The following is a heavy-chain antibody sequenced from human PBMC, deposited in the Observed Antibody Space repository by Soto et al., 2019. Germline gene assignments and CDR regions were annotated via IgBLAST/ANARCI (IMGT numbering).Heavy chain of an antibody. CDR1: GVSISSVSLCSNY. J-gene: IGHJ4*02. CDR3: ARIPYSSASFDY. D-gene: IGHD6-19*01. Sequence: QVQLQESGPGLVKPSETLSLTCTVSGVSISSVSLCSNYWGWIRQPPGKGLECNGSISYTGNTNYNPSLKSRVTISVDTSKNQFSLKLSSVTAADTAVYYCARIPYSSASFDYWGQGTLVPVSS. CDR2: ISYTGNT. V-gene: IGHV4-61*01.